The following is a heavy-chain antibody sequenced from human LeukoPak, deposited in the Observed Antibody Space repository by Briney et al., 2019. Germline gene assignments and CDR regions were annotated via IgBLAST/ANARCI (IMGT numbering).Heavy chain of an antibody. Sequence: SGGSLRLSCAASGFTFTSYAMSWVRQAPGRGLEWVSIISSNGGSTYYANSVKGRFTISRDNSKNTLYLQMGSLRAEDMAVYYCARADGDTAMVNFDYWGQGTLVTVSS. D-gene: IGHD5-18*01. J-gene: IGHJ4*02. V-gene: IGHV3-64*01. CDR1: GFTFTSYA. CDR2: ISSNGGST. CDR3: ARADGDTAMVNFDY.